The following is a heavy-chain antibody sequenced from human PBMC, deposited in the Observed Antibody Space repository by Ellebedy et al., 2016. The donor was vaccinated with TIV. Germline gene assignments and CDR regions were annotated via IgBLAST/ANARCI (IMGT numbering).Heavy chain of an antibody. CDR1: GFTFRSHG. Sequence: GGSLRLXXVASGFTFRSHGIYWVRQAPGKGLEWVAVISSDGSNKYYADSVKGRFTISRDKSKNTLYLQMNSLRTDDMAVYYCARGGSSGSSDYWGQGTQVTVSS. V-gene: IGHV3-30*03. CDR3: ARGGSSGSSDY. J-gene: IGHJ4*02. CDR2: ISSDGSNK. D-gene: IGHD3-10*01.